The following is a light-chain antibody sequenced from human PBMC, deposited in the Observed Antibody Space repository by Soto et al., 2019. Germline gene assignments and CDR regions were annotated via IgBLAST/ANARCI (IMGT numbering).Light chain of an antibody. CDR2: DAS. CDR3: QQYNSYPHT. Sequence: DIQMTQSPSTLSASVGDRVTITCRASQSISSWLAWYQQKPGKAPKLLIYDASNLEGGVPSRFSGSGSGTELTLTISSLQPDDFASYYCQQYNSYPHTFGQGTKLEIK. V-gene: IGKV1-5*01. CDR1: QSISSW. J-gene: IGKJ2*01.